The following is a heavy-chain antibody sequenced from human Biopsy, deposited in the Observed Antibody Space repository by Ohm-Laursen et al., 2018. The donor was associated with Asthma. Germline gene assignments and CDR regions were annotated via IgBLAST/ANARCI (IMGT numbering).Heavy chain of an antibody. CDR2: ISYGGKT. Sequence: SDTLSLTCTVSGGSISSYYWDWIRQAPGKGLEWIGNISYGGKTSYNPSLKNRTTISRDTAKTQFSLRLTSVTAADTAVYFWARRITIFGVVQKDHGMDAWGQGTTVIVSS. J-gene: IGHJ6*02. D-gene: IGHD3-3*01. CDR1: GGSISSYY. CDR3: ARRITIFGVVQKDHGMDA. V-gene: IGHV4-39*01.